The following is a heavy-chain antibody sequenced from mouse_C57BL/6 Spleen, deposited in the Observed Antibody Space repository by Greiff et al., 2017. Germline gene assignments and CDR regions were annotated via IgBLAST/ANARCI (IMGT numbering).Heavy chain of an antibody. V-gene: IGHV1-82*01. CDR1: GYAFSSSW. J-gene: IGHJ1*03. Sequence: VQLQQSGPELVKPGASVKISCKASGYAFSSSWMNWVKQRPGKGLEWIGRIYPGDGDTNYNGKFKGKATLTADKSSSTAYMQLSSLTSEYSAVYFCARSYGDVWGTGTTVTVSA. D-gene: IGHD1-1*01. CDR3: ARSYGDV. CDR2: IYPGDGDT.